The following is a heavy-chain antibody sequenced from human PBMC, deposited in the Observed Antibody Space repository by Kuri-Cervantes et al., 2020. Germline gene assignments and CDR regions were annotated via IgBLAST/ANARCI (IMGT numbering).Heavy chain of an antibody. V-gene: IGHV1-69*06. D-gene: IGHD6-13*01. J-gene: IGHJ6*03. CDR2: IIPIFGTA. CDR3: ARVQGSSWSGYYYYMDV. CDR1: GGTFSSYA. Sequence: SVKVSCKASGGTFSSYAISWVRQAPGQGLEWMGGIIPIFGTANYAQKFQGRVTITADKSTSTAYMELSSLRSEDTAVYYCARVQGSSWSGYYYYMDVWGKGTTVTVSS.